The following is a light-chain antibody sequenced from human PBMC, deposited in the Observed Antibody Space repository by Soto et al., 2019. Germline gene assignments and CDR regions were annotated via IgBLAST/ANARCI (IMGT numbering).Light chain of an antibody. CDR2: AAS. Sequence: DIQMTQSPSSLSSSVGDRVTITCRASQSISSYLNWYQQKPGKAPKLLIYAASSLQSGVPSRFSGSGSGTDFTLTISSLQPEDFATYYCHQSYSTIPSCQRTRPAIK. J-gene: IGKJ5*01. CDR3: HQSYSTIP. V-gene: IGKV1-39*01. CDR1: QSISSY.